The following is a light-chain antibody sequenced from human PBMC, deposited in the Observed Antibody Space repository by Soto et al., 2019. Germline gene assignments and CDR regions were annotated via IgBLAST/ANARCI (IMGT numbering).Light chain of an antibody. J-gene: IGKJ3*01. CDR2: ETS. CDR3: QQSYSTPPFT. V-gene: IGKV1-39*01. Sequence: TQSPSPLSASVGDRVDITCRTSQSVSSYLNWYQAKPGKAPKLLIYETSNLESGVPSRFSGSGSGTDFTLTISSLQPEDSATYYCQQSYSTPPFTFGPGTRVDI. CDR1: QSVSSY.